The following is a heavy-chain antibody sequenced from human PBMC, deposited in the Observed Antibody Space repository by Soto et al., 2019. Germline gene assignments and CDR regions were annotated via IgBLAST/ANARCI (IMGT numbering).Heavy chain of an antibody. J-gene: IGHJ4*02. V-gene: IGHV4-4*02. D-gene: IGHD6-13*01. CDR1: GGSISSSNW. CDR2: IYHSGST. Sequence: PSETLSLTCAVSGGSISSSNWWRWVRQPPGKGREGIGEIYHSGSTNDNPSLKSRVTISVDKSKNQFSLKLSSVTAADTAVYYCARAAMGGSSWPFDYWGQGTLVTVS. CDR3: ARAAMGGSSWPFDY.